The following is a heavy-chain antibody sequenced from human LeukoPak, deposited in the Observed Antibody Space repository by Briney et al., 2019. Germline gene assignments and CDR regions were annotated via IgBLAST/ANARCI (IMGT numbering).Heavy chain of an antibody. CDR3: ARYITMVRGVINRSGFDY. V-gene: IGHV4-38-2*02. D-gene: IGHD3-10*01. J-gene: IGHJ4*02. CDR1: GFSISSGYY. Sequence: SETLSLTCTVSGFSISSGYYWGWFRQPPGKGLEWIGSIYHSGSTYYNPSLKSRVTISVDTSKNQFSLKLSSVTAADTAVYYCARYITMVRGVINRSGFDYWGQGTLVTVSS. CDR2: IYHSGST.